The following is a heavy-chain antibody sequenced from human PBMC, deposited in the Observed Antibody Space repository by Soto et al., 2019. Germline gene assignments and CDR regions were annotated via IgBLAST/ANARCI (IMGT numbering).Heavy chain of an antibody. Sequence: GASVKVSCKASGYTFTSYDINWVRQATGQGLEWMGWMNPNSGNTDYAQKFQGRVTMTRNTSISTAYMELSSLRSEDTAVYYCARDYSSGYGMDVWGQGTTVTVS. D-gene: IGHD6-19*01. CDR1: GYTFTSYD. J-gene: IGHJ6*02. CDR3: ARDYSSGYGMDV. CDR2: MNPNSGNT. V-gene: IGHV1-8*01.